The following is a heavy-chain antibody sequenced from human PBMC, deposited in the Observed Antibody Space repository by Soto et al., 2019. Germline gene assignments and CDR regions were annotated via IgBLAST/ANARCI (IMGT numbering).Heavy chain of an antibody. J-gene: IGHJ4*02. CDR2: ISSSGSTI. D-gene: IGHD2-8*01. CDR1: GFTVSSYS. V-gene: IGHV3-48*02. CDR3: ARDLRMVYAIDFDY. Sequence: EVQLVESGGGLVQPGGSLRLSCAASGFTVSSYSMNWVRQSPGKGLEWVSYISSSGSTIYYADSVKGRFTISRDNAKNSLYLQMNSLRDEDTAVYYCARDLRMVYAIDFDYWGQGTLVTVSS.